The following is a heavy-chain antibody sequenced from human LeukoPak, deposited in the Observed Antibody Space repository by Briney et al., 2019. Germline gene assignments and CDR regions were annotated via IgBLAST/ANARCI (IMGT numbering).Heavy chain of an antibody. V-gene: IGHV3-48*03. CDR3: ARDKARYGMDV. Sequence: GGSLRLSCAASGFTFSSYEMNWVRQAPGKGLEWVSYISSSGSTIYYADSVKGRFTISRGNAKNSLYLQMNSLRAEDTAVYYCARDKARYGMDVRGQGTTVTVSS. J-gene: IGHJ6*02. CDR2: ISSSGSTI. CDR1: GFTFSSYE.